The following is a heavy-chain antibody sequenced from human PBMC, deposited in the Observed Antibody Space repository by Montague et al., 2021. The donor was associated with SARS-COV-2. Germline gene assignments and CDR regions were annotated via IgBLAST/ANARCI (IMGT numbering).Heavy chain of an antibody. CDR1: GFTFSSYA. J-gene: IGHJ4*02. D-gene: IGHD3-22*01. Sequence: SLRLSCVASGFTFSSYAMSWVRQAPGKGLEWVSAISGSGGSTYYADSVKGWFTISRDNSKNTLYLQMNSLRAEDTAVYYCRVGNYYDSISDYWGQGTLVTVSS. CDR3: RVGNYYDSISDY. CDR2: ISGSGGST. V-gene: IGHV3-23*01.